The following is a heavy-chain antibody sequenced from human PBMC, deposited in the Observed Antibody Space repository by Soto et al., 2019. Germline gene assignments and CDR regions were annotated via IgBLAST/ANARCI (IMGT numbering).Heavy chain of an antibody. D-gene: IGHD5-18*01. CDR2: IIPIFGTA. CDR3: ARVEPDTGMVTYYYYDKAV. V-gene: IGHV1-69*13. J-gene: IGHJ6*01. CDR1: GGTFSSYA. Sequence: SVKVSCKASGGTFSSYAISWVRQAPGQGLEWMGGIIPIFGTANYAQKFQGRVTITADEYTSTAYMELSSLRSEDTAVYYRARVEPDTGMVTYYYYDKAVWGKGTTV.